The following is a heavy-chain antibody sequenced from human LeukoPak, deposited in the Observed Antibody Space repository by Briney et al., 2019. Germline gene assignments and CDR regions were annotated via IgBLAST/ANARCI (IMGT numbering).Heavy chain of an antibody. J-gene: IGHJ4*02. V-gene: IGHV3-23*01. CDR1: GFTFDDYA. Sequence: GGSLRLSCAASGFTFDDYAMHWVRQAPGKGLEWVSAISGSGGSTYHADSVKGRFTISRDNSKNTLYLQMNSLRAEDTAVYYCAKSVGDSSSRAVDYWGQGTLVTVSS. D-gene: IGHD6-13*01. CDR3: AKSVGDSSSRAVDY. CDR2: ISGSGGST.